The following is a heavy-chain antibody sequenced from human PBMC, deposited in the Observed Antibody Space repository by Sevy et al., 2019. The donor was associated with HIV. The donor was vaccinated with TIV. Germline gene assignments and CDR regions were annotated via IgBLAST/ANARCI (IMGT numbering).Heavy chain of an antibody. J-gene: IGHJ4*02. CDR2: INPNSGGT. V-gene: IGHV1-2*02. CDR3: ATSRPDYDFWSGYSAYYFDY. CDR1: GYTFTGYY. Sequence: ASVKVSCKTSGYTFTGYYMHWVRQAPGQGLEWMGWINPNSGGTNYPQKFQGRVTMTRDTSISTAYMELSRLRSDDTAVYYCATSRPDYDFWSGYSAYYFDYWGQGTLVTVSS. D-gene: IGHD3-3*01.